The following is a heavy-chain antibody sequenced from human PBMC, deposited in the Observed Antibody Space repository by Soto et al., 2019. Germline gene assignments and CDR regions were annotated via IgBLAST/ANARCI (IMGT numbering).Heavy chain of an antibody. V-gene: IGHV1-69*02. CDR2: IIPILGIA. Sequence: SVKVACKASGGTFSGDTISWVRQAPGQGLEWMGRIIPILGIANYAQKFQGRVTITADKSTSTAYMELSSLRSEDTAVYYCAQSLQYSSSSGPVDYWGQGTLVTVPQ. J-gene: IGHJ4*02. CDR3: AQSLQYSSSSGPVDY. CDR1: GGTFSGDT. D-gene: IGHD6-6*01.